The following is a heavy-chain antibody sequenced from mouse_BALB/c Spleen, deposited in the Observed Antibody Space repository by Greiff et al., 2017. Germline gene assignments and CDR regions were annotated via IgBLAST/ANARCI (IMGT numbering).Heavy chain of an antibody. CDR1: GFTFSSYT. V-gene: IGHV5-6-4*01. D-gene: IGHD1-2*01. J-gene: IGHJ1*01. CDR3: TRDTTTATNWYFDV. Sequence: EVQVVESGGGLVKPGGSLKLSCAASGFTFSSYTMSWVRQTLEKRLEWVATISSGGSYTYYPDSVKGRFTISRDNAKNTLYLQMSSLKSEDTAMYYCTRDTTTATNWYFDVWGAGTTVTVSS. CDR2: ISSGGSYT.